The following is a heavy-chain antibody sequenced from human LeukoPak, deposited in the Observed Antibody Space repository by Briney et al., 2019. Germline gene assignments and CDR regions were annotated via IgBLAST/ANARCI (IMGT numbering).Heavy chain of an antibody. CDR1: GGSISSYY. Sequence: SETLSLTCTVSGGSISSYYWSWIRQPPGKGLEWLGYIYYSGSTNYNPSLKSRVTISVDTSKNQFSLKLSSVTAADTAVYYCARAAYSSGWSDPWYFDLWGRGTLVTVSS. D-gene: IGHD6-19*01. V-gene: IGHV4-59*01. CDR3: ARAAYSSGWSDPWYFDL. J-gene: IGHJ2*01. CDR2: IYYSGST.